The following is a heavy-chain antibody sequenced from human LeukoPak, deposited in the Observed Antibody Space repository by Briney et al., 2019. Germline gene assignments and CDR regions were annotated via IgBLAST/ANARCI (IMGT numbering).Heavy chain of an antibody. CDR1: GYTFTSYY. V-gene: IGHV1-46*01. Sequence: ASVKVSCKASGYTFTSYYMHWVRQAPGEAVEWMGIINPSGGSTSYAQKFQGRVTMTRDTSTSTVYMELSSLRSEDTAVYYCARDPRDYGGNFFDYCGQGTLVTVSS. J-gene: IGHJ4*02. D-gene: IGHD4-23*01. CDR2: INPSGGST. CDR3: ARDPRDYGGNFFDY.